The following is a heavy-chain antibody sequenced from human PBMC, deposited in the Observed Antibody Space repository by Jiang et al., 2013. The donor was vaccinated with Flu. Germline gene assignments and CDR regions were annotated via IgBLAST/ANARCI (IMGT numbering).Heavy chain of an antibody. Sequence: GLVKPSQTLSLTCTVSGGSISSGGYYWSWIRQHPGKGLEWIGYIYYSGSTYYNPSLKSRVTTSVDTSKNQFSLKLSSVTAADTAVYYCGRCHSGFYQIDYWGQGTLVTVSP. V-gene: IGHV4-31*03. CDR3: GRCHSGFYQIDY. D-gene: IGHD3-22*01. J-gene: IGHJ4*02. CDR2: IYYSGST. CDR1: GGSISSGGYY.